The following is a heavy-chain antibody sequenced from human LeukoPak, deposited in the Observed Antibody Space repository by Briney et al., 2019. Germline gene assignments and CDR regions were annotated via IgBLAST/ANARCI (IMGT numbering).Heavy chain of an antibody. D-gene: IGHD3-10*01. V-gene: IGHV4-31*11. J-gene: IGHJ4*02. CDR3: ARDLGEAYFDY. CDR2: IYYSGST. Sequence: SSETLSLTCAVSGGSISSGGYSWSWIRQPPGKGLEWIGYIYYSGSTYYNPSLKSRVTISVDTSKNQFSLKLSSVTAADTAVYYCARDLGEAYFDYWGQGTLVTVSS. CDR1: GGSISSGGYS.